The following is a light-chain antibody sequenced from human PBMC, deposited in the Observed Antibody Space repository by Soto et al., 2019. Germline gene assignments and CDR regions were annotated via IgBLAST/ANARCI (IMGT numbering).Light chain of an antibody. CDR1: SSDVGGFNY. Sequence: QSALTQPASVSGSPGQSITISCTGTSSDVGGFNYVSWYQHHPGKAPKLMIHDVSNRPSGVSNRFSGSKSGDTASLTISGLQAEDEADYYCSSYTSSSTLVVFGGGTKLTVL. J-gene: IGLJ2*01. CDR3: SSYTSSSTLVV. CDR2: DVS. V-gene: IGLV2-14*03.